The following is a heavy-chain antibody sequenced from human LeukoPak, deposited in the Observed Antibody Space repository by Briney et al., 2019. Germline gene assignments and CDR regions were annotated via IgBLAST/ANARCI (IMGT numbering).Heavy chain of an antibody. CDR1: GGSMSDFY. J-gene: IGHJ2*01. V-gene: IGHV4-59*08. D-gene: IGHD7-27*01. CDR3: ARQNKELGSWYFDL. CDR2: TYYSGNT. Sequence: KPSETLSLTCTVSGGSMSDFYWSWIRQPPGEGLEWIAYTYYSGNTDYNPSLKSRVTISVDTSKNQFSLKLSSVTAADTAVYYCARQNKELGSWYFDLWGRGTLVTVSS.